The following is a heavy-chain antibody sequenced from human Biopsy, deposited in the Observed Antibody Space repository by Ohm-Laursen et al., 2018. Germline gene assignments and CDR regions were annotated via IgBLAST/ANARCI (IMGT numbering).Heavy chain of an antibody. J-gene: IGHJ4*02. CDR2: IIAVSGLV. CDR3: ATPFQYYDSWGGYPPFDH. Sequence: SSVKVSCKASGGTFSNYAISWVRQAPGEGLEWMGGIIAVSGLVNYAPKFQGRVSITADKSTTTAYMKLSNLKSEDTAVYYCATPFQYYDSWGGYPPFDHWGQGTLVTVSS. CDR1: GGTFSNYA. D-gene: IGHD3-3*01. V-gene: IGHV1-69*17.